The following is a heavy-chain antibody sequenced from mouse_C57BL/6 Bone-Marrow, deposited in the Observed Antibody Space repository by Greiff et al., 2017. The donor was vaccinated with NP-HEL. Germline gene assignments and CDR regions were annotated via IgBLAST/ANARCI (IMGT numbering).Heavy chain of an antibody. V-gene: IGHV5-17*01. Sequence: EVKLMESGGGLVKPGGSLKLSCAASGFTFSDYGMHWVRQAPEKGLEWVAYLSSGSSTIYYADTVKGRFTISRDNAKNTLFLQMTSLRSEDTAMYYCARGNYGNYEDYAMDYWGQGTSVTVSS. CDR1: GFTFSDYG. D-gene: IGHD2-1*01. CDR2: LSSGSSTI. J-gene: IGHJ4*01. CDR3: ARGNYGNYEDYAMDY.